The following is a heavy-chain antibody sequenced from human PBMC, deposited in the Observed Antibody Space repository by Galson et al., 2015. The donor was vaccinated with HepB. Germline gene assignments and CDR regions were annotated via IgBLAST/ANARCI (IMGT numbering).Heavy chain of an antibody. Sequence: SVKVSCKASGGTFSSYTFSWVRQAPGQGLEWMGGIIPILGVTHYAQRFQGRLTIAADKSTNTAYMDLSGLTSEDTAVYYCALTTPSDVWGQGTLVTVSS. CDR1: GGTFSSYT. V-gene: IGHV1-69*10. J-gene: IGHJ1*01. D-gene: IGHD2-15*01. CDR3: ALTTPSDV. CDR2: IIPILGVT.